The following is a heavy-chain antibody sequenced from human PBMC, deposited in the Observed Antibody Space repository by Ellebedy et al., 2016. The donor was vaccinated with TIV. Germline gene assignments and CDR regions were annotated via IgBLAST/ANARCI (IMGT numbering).Heavy chain of an antibody. Sequence: AASVKVSCKASGGTFSSYAISWVRQAPGQGLEWMGGIIPIFGTANYAQKFQGRVTITADESTSTAYMELSSLRSEDTAVYYCATTSEYDILTGYPYYYYGMDVWGQGTTVTVSS. V-gene: IGHV1-69*13. CDR2: IIPIFGTA. CDR1: GGTFSSYA. J-gene: IGHJ6*02. CDR3: ATTSEYDILTGYPYYYYGMDV. D-gene: IGHD3-9*01.